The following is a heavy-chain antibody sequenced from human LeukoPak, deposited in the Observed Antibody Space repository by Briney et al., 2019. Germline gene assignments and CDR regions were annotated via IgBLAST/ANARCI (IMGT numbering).Heavy chain of an antibody. CDR3: ARLGTSGVPAINDY. Sequence: ASVKLSCKASGYTSYYMHWVRQAPGQSLEWMGVISPTGGSTTYAQKFQGRVTMTRDTYTSTVYMELRSMRSEDRAVYYCARLGTSGVPAINDYWGQGTLVTVSS. CDR1: GYTSYY. CDR2: ISPTGGST. J-gene: IGHJ4*02. V-gene: IGHV1-46*01. D-gene: IGHD2-21*02.